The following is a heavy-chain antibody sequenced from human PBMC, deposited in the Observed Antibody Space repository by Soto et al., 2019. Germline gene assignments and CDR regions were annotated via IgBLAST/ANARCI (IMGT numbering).Heavy chain of an antibody. V-gene: IGHV3-48*03. CDR1: GFTFSSYE. CDR2: ISSSGSTI. CDR3: AKWEIRFDY. D-gene: IGHD1-26*01. Sequence: EVQLVESGGGLVQPGGSPRLSCAASGFTFSSYEMNWVRQAPGKGLEWVSYISSSGSTIYYADSVKGRFTISRDNAKNSLYLQMNSLRAEDTAVYYCAKWEIRFDYWGQGTLVTVSS. J-gene: IGHJ4*02.